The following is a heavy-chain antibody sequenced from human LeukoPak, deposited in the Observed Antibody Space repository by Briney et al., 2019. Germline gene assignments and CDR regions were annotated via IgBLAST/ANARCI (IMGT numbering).Heavy chain of an antibody. CDR3: AREGDSSFYFDY. CDR1: GDTFTRDY. CDR2: MKPSGGST. V-gene: IGHV1-46*04. D-gene: IGHD2-21*02. J-gene: IGHJ4*02. Sequence: ASVKVSCKASGDTFTRDYIHWVRQASGQGLEWMGVMKPSGGSTIYAQRLQGRVTMTRDTSTNTVYMELSSLGSEDTAVYYCAREGDSSFYFDYWGQGTLVTVAS.